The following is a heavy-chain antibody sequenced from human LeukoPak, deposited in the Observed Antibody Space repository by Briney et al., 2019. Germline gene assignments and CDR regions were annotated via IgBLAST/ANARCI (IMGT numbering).Heavy chain of an antibody. CDR2: IRYDGSNK. V-gene: IGHV3-30*02. D-gene: IGHD3-3*01. Sequence: PGGSLRLSCAASGFTFSSYGMHWVRQAPGKGLEWVAFIRYDGSNKYYADSVKGRFTISRDNSKNTLYLQMNSLRAEDTAVYYCAKGGNYDFWGGPDYWGQGTLVTVSS. J-gene: IGHJ4*02. CDR1: GFTFSSYG. CDR3: AKGGNYDFWGGPDY.